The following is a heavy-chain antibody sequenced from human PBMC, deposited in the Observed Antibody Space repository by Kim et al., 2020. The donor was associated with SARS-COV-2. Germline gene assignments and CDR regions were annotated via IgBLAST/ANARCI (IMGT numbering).Heavy chain of an antibody. D-gene: IGHD6-19*01. Sequence: SETLSLTCAVSGGSISSSNWWSWFRQPPGKGLEWFGEIYHSGSTNYNPSLMSRVTKLAVKSTNQFSLKLSSLTAADTTVYYCAGLFWPWLVGERGYFDFWGQGTLVTVSS. CDR3: AGLFWPWLVGERGYFDF. CDR1: GGSISSSNW. V-gene: IGHV4-4*02. CDR2: IYHSGST. J-gene: IGHJ4*02.